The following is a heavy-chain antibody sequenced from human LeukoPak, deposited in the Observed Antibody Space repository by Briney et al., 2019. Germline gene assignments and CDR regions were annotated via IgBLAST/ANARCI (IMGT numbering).Heavy chain of an antibody. Sequence: ASVKVSCKASGYTFTSYGISWVRQAPGQGLEWMGWISAYNGNTNYAQKLQGRVTMTTDTSTSTAYMELRSLRSDDTAVYYCARAEGGGYGDSSDFDYWGQGTLATVSS. D-gene: IGHD4-17*01. CDR2: ISAYNGNT. V-gene: IGHV1-18*01. J-gene: IGHJ4*02. CDR3: ARAEGGGYGDSSDFDY. CDR1: GYTFTSYG.